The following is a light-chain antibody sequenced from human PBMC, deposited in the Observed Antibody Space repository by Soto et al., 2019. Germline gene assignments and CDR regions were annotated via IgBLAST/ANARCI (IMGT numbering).Light chain of an antibody. V-gene: IGLV2-14*01. J-gene: IGLJ1*01. CDR1: SSDVGGYNY. CDR3: SSYTSSSTPWV. CDR2: EVS. Sequence: QSALAQPASVSGSPGQSITISCTGTSSDVGGYNYVSWYQQHPGKAPKLMIYEVSNRPSGVSHRFSGSKSGNTASLTISGLQAEDEADYYCSSYTSSSTPWVFGNGTKVTVL.